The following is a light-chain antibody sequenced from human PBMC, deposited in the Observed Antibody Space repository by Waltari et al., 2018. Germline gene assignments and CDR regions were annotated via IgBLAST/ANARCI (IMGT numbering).Light chain of an antibody. CDR1: SGSLSTTSY. J-gene: IGLJ3*02. CDR3: ALYMGSGIWV. CDR2: KAN. Sequence: QTVVTQEPSLSVSPGGTVTPPCALSSGSLSTTSYATWYQPTPGQAPRTLVYKANARSSGVPDRFSGSILGNTAALTITGAQADDESDYYCALYMGSGIWVFGGGTRLTVL. V-gene: IGLV8-61*01.